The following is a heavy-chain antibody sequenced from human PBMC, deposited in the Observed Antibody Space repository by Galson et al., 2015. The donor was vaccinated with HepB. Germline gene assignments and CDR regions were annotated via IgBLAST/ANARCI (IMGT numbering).Heavy chain of an antibody. CDR3: ARGRVVVTSVDAFDI. D-gene: IGHD2-21*02. J-gene: IGHJ3*02. Sequence: SLRLSCAASGFTVSSNYMSWVRQAPGKGLEWVSVIYSGGSTYYADSVKGRFTISRDNSKNTLYLQMNSLRAEDTAVCYCARGRVVVTSVDAFDIWGQGTMVTVSS. CDR1: GFTVSSNY. V-gene: IGHV3-66*02. CDR2: IYSGGST.